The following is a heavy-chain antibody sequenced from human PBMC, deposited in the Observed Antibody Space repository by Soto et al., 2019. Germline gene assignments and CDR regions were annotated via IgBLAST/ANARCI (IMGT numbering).Heavy chain of an antibody. Sequence: PSETLSLTCAVSGYSISTDYYWGWIRQPPGKGLEWIGNFYHSGSTYYNPSLKSRVTISVDTSKNHFSLRLRSMTAADTAVYYCARVEYADDAEYFQHWGQGTLVTVSS. CDR1: GYSISTDYY. J-gene: IGHJ1*01. V-gene: IGHV4-38-2*01. D-gene: IGHD1-1*01. CDR3: ARVEYADDAEYFQH. CDR2: FYHSGST.